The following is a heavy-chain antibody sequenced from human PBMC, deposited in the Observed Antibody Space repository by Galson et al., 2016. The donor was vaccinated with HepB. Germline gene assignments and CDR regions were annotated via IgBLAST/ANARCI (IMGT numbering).Heavy chain of an antibody. D-gene: IGHD1-14*01. J-gene: IGHJ1*01. V-gene: IGHV3-23*01. CDR3: TKESNTGSPVQYFQH. CDR1: GFKFDNFG. CDR2: ISGSGSSI. Sequence: SLRLSCATSGFKFDNFGMSWVRQVPGKGLEFVALISGSGSSIYYADSVRGRFSVSRDSSKNTLHLEMNSLRADDTARYYCTKESNTGSPVQYFQHWGQGTLVTVSS.